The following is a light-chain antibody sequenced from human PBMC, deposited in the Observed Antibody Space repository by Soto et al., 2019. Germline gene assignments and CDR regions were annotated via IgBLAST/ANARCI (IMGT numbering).Light chain of an antibody. Sequence: QSVLTQPPSASGSPGQSVTISCTGTSSDVGGYNYVSWYQQHTDKAPKLMIYEVTKRPSGVPDRFSGSKSGNTASLTVSVLQAEDEVEYYCASYAGSNNFVVFGGGTQLTVL. J-gene: IGLJ2*01. CDR1: SSDVGGYNY. CDR2: EVT. CDR3: ASYAGSNNFVV. V-gene: IGLV2-8*01.